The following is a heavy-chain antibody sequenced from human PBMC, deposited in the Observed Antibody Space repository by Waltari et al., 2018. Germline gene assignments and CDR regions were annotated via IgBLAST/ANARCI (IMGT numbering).Heavy chain of an antibody. J-gene: IGHJ4*02. V-gene: IGHV3-30*18. D-gene: IGHD2-2*01. CDR2: ISYDGSNK. CDR1: GFTFSSYG. Sequence: QVQLVESGGGVVQPGRSLRLSCAASGFTFSSYGMHWVRQAPGKGLEWVAVISYDGSNKYYADSVKGRFTISRDNSKNTLYLQMNSLRAEDTAVYYCAKWGHCSSTSCYSLSPIDYWGQGTLVTVSS. CDR3: AKWGHCSSTSCYSLSPIDY.